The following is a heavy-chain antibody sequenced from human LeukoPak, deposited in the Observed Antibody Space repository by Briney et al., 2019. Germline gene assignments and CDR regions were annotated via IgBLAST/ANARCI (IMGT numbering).Heavy chain of an antibody. CDR3: ALVVPAVIHNCFDP. D-gene: IGHD2-2*01. CDR2: FDPEDRET. J-gene: IGHJ5*02. CDR1: GYTLTELS. V-gene: IGHV1-24*01. Sequence: ASVTVSCKVSGYTLTELSMHWVRQAPGKGLEWVGGFDPEDRETIYAQKFQGRVSMTEDTSTDTAYMESSSLRSEDTAVYYFALVVPAVIHNCFDPWGEGNLVSVSS.